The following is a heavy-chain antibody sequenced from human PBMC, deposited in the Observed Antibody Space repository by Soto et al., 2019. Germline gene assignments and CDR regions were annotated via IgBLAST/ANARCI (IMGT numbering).Heavy chain of an antibody. CDR3: ARSQGGSSSLDIYYYFYYGMDV. J-gene: IGHJ6*02. CDR2: VIPIFGTA. CDR1: GGTFSSYA. Sequence: QVQLVQSGAEVKKPGSSVKVSCKAPGGTFSSYAISWVRQAPGQGLEWMGGVIPIFGTAKYAQKFQGRVKITAGESPSTGYMELRSLRSEDTAVYYCARSQGGSSSLDIYYYFYYGMDVWGQGTTVTVSS. D-gene: IGHD2-15*01. V-gene: IGHV1-69*01.